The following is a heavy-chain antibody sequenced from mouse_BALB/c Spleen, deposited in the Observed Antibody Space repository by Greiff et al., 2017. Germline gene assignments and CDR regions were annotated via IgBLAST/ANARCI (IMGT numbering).Heavy chain of an antibody. Sequence: QVQLKESGPGLVQPSQSLSITCTVSGFSLTSYGVHWVRQSPGKGLEWLGVIWSGGSTDYNAAFISRLSISKDNSKSQVFFKMNSLQANDTAIYYCARKGYGSSLGAMDYWGQGTSVTVSS. CDR3: ARKGYGSSLGAMDY. CDR2: IWSGGST. D-gene: IGHD1-1*01. CDR1: GFSLTSYG. V-gene: IGHV2-2*02. J-gene: IGHJ4*01.